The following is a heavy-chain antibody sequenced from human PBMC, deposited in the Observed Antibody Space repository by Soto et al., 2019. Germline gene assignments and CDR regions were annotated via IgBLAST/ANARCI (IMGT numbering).Heavy chain of an antibody. CDR2: IVVGSGNT. CDR3: AAASHYYDSSGYPFDP. D-gene: IGHD3-22*01. J-gene: IGHJ5*02. Sequence: SVKVSCKASGFTFTSSAVQWVRQARGQRLEWIGWIVVGSGNTNYAQKFQERVTITRDMSTSTAYMELSSLRSGDTAVYYCAAASHYYDSSGYPFDPWGQGTLVTVSS. V-gene: IGHV1-58*01. CDR1: GFTFTSSA.